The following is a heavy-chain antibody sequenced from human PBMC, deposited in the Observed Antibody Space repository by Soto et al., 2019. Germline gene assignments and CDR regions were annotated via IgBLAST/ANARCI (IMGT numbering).Heavy chain of an antibody. D-gene: IGHD6-19*01. CDR2: ISAYNGNT. Sequence: ASVKVSCKASGYTFTSYGISWVRQAPGQGPEWMGWISAYNGNTNYAQKLQGRVTMTTDTSTSTAYMELRSLRSDDTAVYYCARDLGSGLLYYYYGMDVWGQGTTVTVSS. CDR1: GYTFTSYG. CDR3: ARDLGSGLLYYYYGMDV. J-gene: IGHJ6*02. V-gene: IGHV1-18*01.